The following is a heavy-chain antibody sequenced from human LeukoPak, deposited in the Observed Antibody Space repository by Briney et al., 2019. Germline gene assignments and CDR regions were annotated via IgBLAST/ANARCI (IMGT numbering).Heavy chain of an antibody. CDR1: GYTFTGYY. CDR3: ATVFSGYSSSWYGGYFDY. V-gene: IGHV1-2*02. D-gene: IGHD6-13*01. CDR2: INPNSGGT. Sequence: ASVKVSCKASGYTFTGYYMHWVRQAPGQGLEWMGWINPNSGGTNYAQKFQGRVTMTEDTSTDTAYMELSSLRSEDTAVYYCATVFSGYSSSWYGGYFDYWGQGTLVTVSS. J-gene: IGHJ4*02.